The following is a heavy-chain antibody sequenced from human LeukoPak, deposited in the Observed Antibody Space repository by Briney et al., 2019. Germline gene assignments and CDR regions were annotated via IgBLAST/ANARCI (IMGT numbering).Heavy chain of an antibody. CDR2: INWNGGST. CDR1: GFTFDDYG. D-gene: IGHD3-16*01. CDR3: ARDLAWGAFDY. Sequence: PGGSLRLSCAASGFTFDDYGMSWVRQAPGKGLEWVSGINWNGGSTGYADSVKGRFTISRDDSKNTLSLQMNSLRVEDTAVYYCARDLAWGAFDYWGQGTLVTVSS. J-gene: IGHJ4*02. V-gene: IGHV3-20*04.